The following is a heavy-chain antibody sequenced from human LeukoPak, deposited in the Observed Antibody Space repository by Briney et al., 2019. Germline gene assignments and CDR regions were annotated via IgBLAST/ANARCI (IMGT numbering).Heavy chain of an antibody. CDR3: ARGRPREFDY. J-gene: IGHJ4*02. V-gene: IGHV4-30-4*08. CDR2: IYYSGST. D-gene: IGHD1-26*01. Sequence: PSETLSLTCTVAGGSSRISSYYWSWIRQPPGKGLEWIGYIYYSGSTYYNPSLKSRVTISVDTSKNQFSLKLSSVTAADTAVYYCARGRPREFDYWGQGTLVTVSS. CDR1: GGSSRISSYY.